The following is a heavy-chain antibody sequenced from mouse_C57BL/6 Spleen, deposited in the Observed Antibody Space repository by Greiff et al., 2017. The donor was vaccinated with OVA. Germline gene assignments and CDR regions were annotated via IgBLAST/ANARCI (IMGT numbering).Heavy chain of an antibody. J-gene: IGHJ3*01. CDR3: ARSGTGFAY. CDR2: IDPSDSYT. D-gene: IGHD4-1*01. V-gene: IGHV1-50*01. CDR1: GYTFTSYW. Sequence: VKLQQPGAELVKPGASVKLSCKASGYTFTSYWMQWVKQRPGQGLEWIGEIDPSDSYTNYNQKFKGKATLTVDTSSSTAYMQLSSLTSEDSAVYYCARSGTGFAYWGQGTLVTVSA.